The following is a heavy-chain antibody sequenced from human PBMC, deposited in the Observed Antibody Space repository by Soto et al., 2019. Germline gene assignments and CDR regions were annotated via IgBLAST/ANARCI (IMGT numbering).Heavy chain of an antibody. V-gene: IGHV1-58*03. Sequence: QTQLLQSGPEVKKPGTSVKVSCRASGFAFSTSAVQWVRQARGQRLEWIGWIVVGTADTNYAQKFQERVTITTDSSTNTAYVELGSLRFDDTVVYYCAAATRSLHYYYGMDVWGQGTTVTVSS. CDR2: IVVGTADT. CDR1: GFAFSTSA. CDR3: AAATRSLHYYYGMDV. J-gene: IGHJ6*02.